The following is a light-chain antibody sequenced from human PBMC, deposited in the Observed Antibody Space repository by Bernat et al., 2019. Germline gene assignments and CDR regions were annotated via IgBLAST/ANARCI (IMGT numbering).Light chain of an antibody. CDR1: QSLVHSDGNTY. Sequence: DVVMTQSPLSLPVTLGQPASISCRSSQSLVHSDGNTYLNWFQQRPGQSPRRLIYKVSNRDSGVPDRFSGSGSGTDFTLKISRVEAEDVAVYYCMQGRHWPLTFGGGTKVEIK. J-gene: IGKJ4*01. CDR3: MQGRHWPLT. CDR2: KVS. V-gene: IGKV2-30*02.